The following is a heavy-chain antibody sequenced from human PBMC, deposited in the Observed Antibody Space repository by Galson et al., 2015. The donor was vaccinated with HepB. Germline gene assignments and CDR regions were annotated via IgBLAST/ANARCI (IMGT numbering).Heavy chain of an antibody. J-gene: IGHJ4*02. V-gene: IGHV3-7*03. CDR1: QFAFSDYW. CDR2: INQDGSQK. Sequence: SLRLSCAASQFAFSDYWMSWVRQAPGKGLEWVANINQDGSQKYFVDSVKGRFTISRDNAKNSLYLQMNSLRAEDTAVYYCARDGIDYWGQGTLVTVSS. CDR3: ARDGIDY.